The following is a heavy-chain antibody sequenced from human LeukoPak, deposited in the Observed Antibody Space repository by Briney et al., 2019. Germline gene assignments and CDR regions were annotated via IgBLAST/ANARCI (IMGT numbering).Heavy chain of an antibody. CDR1: GYIFSTYW. CDR2: IYPRDSQR. J-gene: IGHJ4*02. D-gene: IGHD3-10*01. V-gene: IGHV5-51*01. CDR3: VRHGQKTRRGAFDL. Sequence: GESLKISCQGFGYIFSTYWIGWVRQMPGKGLEWMGIIYPRDSQRMYSPSFRGQVTISADKSISTAYLQWTSLKASDTAIYYCVRHGQKTRRGAFDLWGQGTLVTVSS.